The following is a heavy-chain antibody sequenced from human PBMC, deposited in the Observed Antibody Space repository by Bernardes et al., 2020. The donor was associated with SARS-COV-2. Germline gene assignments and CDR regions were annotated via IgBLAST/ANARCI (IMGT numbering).Heavy chain of an antibody. D-gene: IGHD6-19*01. Sequence: GGSLRLSCAASGFTFSSYAMHWVRQAPGKGLEWVAVISYDGSNKYYADSVKGRFTISRDNSKNTLYLQMNSLRAEDTAVYYCARDARQWLGGGWFDPWGQGTLVTVSS. V-gene: IGHV3-30-3*01. CDR1: GFTFSSYA. CDR2: ISYDGSNK. J-gene: IGHJ5*02. CDR3: ARDARQWLGGGWFDP.